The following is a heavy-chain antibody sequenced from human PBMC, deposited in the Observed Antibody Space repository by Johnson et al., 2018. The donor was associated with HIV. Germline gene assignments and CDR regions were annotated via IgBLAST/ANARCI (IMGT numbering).Heavy chain of an antibody. Sequence: VQLVESGGGVVQPGRSLRLSCAASGFTFSSYAMHWVRQAPGKGLEWVSGISWNSDTIVYADSVRGRFTISSDNAKNSLYLQMNSLRTEDTAIYYCAKGYYDSSDYYYVGNAFDIWGQGTMVTVSS. CDR3: AKGYYDSSDYYYVGNAFDI. CDR2: ISWNSDTI. J-gene: IGHJ3*02. CDR1: GFTFSSYA. V-gene: IGHV3-9*01. D-gene: IGHD3-22*01.